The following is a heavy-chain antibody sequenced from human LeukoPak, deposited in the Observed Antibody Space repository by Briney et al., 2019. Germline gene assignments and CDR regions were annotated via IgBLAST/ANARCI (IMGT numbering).Heavy chain of an antibody. CDR3: AKGVYGDYVRYFQH. D-gene: IGHD4-17*01. Sequence: PGGSLRLSCAASGSTFSSYVMHWVRQAPGKGLEWVAFIRYDGSNKYYADSVKGRFTISRDNSKNTLYLQMNSLRAEDTAVYYCAKGVYGDYVRYFQHWGQGTLVTVSS. CDR2: IRYDGSNK. CDR1: GSTFSSYV. J-gene: IGHJ1*01. V-gene: IGHV3-30*02.